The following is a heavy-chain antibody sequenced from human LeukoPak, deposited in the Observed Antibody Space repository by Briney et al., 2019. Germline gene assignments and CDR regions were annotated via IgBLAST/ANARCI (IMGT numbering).Heavy chain of an antibody. CDR2: IFGSGCGP. CDR3: GKTTAGYSSGQKPAWPVDY. D-gene: IGHD5-18*01. CDR1: GFIFGCFA. J-gene: IGHJ4*02. V-gene: IGHV3-23*01. Sequence: GGFLSFSCAASGFIFGCFAMYWVRLAPGKVLYWIAGIFGSGCGPKYAASLKGQVAISRDNSKNTVYLQISSLKAEDTAVYYCGKTTAGYSSGQKPAWPVDYWGQGTLVTVSS.